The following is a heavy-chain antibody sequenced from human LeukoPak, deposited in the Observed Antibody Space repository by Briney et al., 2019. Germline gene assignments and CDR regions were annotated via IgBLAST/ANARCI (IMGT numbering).Heavy chain of an antibody. CDR3: AKDGDCGGDCYPYYFDY. CDR2: INPSGGST. CDR1: GYTFTSYY. J-gene: IGHJ4*02. V-gene: IGHV1-46*01. D-gene: IGHD2-21*02. Sequence: ASVKVSCKASGYTFTSYYMHWVRQGPGPGLGRMGIINPSGGSTSYAQKFQGRVTTTRDMSTSTVYTELSSLRSEDTAVYYCAKDGDCGGDCYPYYFDYWGQGTLVTVSS.